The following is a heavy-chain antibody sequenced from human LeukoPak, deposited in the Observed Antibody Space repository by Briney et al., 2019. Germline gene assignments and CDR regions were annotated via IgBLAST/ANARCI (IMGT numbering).Heavy chain of an antibody. CDR2: IKHDGSEK. J-gene: IGHJ4*02. Sequence: GGSLRLSCVASGFTFRTDWMSWVRQAPGKGPEWVASIKHDGSEKYYVDSVKGRFTISTDNAKNSLYLQMNSLGAEDTAVYYCAREWNWGQGSLVTVSS. V-gene: IGHV3-7*01. CDR3: AREWN. CDR1: GFTFRTDW.